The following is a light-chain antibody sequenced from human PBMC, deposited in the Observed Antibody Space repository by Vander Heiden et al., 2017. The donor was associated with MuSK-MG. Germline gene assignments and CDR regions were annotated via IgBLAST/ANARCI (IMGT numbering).Light chain of an antibody. J-gene: IGKJ4*01. V-gene: IGKV4-1*01. CDR3: QQDYRTPLT. CDR1: QTVLYSSNNKNY. Sequence: DIVMTQSPDSLAVSLGERATINCKSSQTVLYSSNNKNYLAWYQQKPGQPPNLLIYWASTRESGVPDRFSGSGSGTDFTLTISSLQAEDVAVYYCQQDYRTPLTFGGGTKVEIK. CDR2: WAS.